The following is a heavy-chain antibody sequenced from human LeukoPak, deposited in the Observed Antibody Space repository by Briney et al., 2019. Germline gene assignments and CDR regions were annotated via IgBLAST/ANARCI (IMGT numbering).Heavy chain of an antibody. CDR1: GGSFSGYY. V-gene: IGHV4-34*01. D-gene: IGHD2-2*01. J-gene: IGHJ5*02. CDR2: INHSGST. Sequence: PSETLSLTCAVYGGSFSGYYWSWIRQPPGRGLEWIGEINHSGSTNYNPSLKSRVTISVDTSKNQFSLKLSSVTAADTAVYYCARGRRYQLPLGFYPWGQGTLVTVSS. CDR3: ARGRRYQLPLGFYP.